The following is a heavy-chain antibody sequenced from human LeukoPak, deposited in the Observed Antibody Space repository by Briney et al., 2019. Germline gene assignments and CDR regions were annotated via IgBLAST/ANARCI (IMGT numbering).Heavy chain of an antibody. V-gene: IGHV1-2*02. J-gene: IGHJ4*02. CDR3: ARPGITMVRGAGGGIDY. D-gene: IGHD3-10*01. CDR1: GYTFTGYY. CDR2: INPNSGGT. Sequence: GASVKVSCKASGYTFTGYYMHWVRQAPGQGLEWMGWINPNSGGTNYAQKFQGRVTMTRDTSISTAYMELSRLRSDDTAVYYCARPGITMVRGAGGGIDYWGQGTLVTVSS.